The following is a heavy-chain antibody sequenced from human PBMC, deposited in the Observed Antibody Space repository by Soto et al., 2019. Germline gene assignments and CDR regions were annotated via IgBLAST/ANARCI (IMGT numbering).Heavy chain of an antibody. J-gene: IGHJ6*02. CDR1: GGSFSGYY. V-gene: IGHV4-34*01. Sequence: ETLSLTCAVYGGSFSGYYWSWIRQPPGKGLEWIGEINHSGSTNYNPSLKSRVTISVDTSKHQFSLKLSSVTAADTAVYYCARGGVLLWFGELLGDDYYGMDVWGQGTTVTVSS. CDR3: ARGGVLLWFGELLGDDYYGMDV. CDR2: INHSGST. D-gene: IGHD3-10*01.